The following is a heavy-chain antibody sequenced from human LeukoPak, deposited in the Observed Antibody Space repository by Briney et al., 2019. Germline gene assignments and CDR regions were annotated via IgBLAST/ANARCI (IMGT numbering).Heavy chain of an antibody. Sequence: PGGSLRLSCAASGSTFSRYWVHWVRQAPGEGLVWVSRVKSDGSDTIYADSVKGRFTISRDNAKNTLYLQMDSLRAEDTAVYYCTTGIGNYYYYWGQGTLVTVAS. J-gene: IGHJ4*02. D-gene: IGHD3-10*01. CDR3: TTGIGNYYYY. V-gene: IGHV3-74*01. CDR1: GSTFSRYW. CDR2: VKSDGSDT.